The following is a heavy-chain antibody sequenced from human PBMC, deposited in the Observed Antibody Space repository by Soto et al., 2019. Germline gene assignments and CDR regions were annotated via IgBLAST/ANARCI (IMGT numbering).Heavy chain of an antibody. V-gene: IGHV4-4*01. J-gene: IGHJ6*02. Sequence: SETLSLTCAVSGGSISSSNWWRWVRQPPGKGLEWIGEIYHRGSTNYNPSLKSRVTIAVDKSKNQFSLKLSSVTAADTAVYWCARDSRLVQIPSSNRYNYPGMDVWGQGTPVTVSS. CDR1: GGSISSSNW. CDR3: ARDSRLVQIPSSNRYNYPGMDV. CDR2: IYHRGST. D-gene: IGHD2-2*01.